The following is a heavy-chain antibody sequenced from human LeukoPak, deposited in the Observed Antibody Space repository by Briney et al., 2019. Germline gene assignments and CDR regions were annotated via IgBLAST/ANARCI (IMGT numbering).Heavy chain of an antibody. V-gene: IGHV3-13*04. D-gene: IGHD5-18*01. Sequence: GWSLRLSCTASGFTLGGHDMHWVRQTTGDGLEWVAAVSAGHHAFYAGSVKGRFTVSREDAKNSLYLQMNSLRAGDTAVYYCVREARGYHYTYFDYWGPGSLVTVSS. J-gene: IGHJ4*02. CDR3: VREARGYHYTYFDY. CDR2: VSAGHHA. CDR1: GFTLGGHD.